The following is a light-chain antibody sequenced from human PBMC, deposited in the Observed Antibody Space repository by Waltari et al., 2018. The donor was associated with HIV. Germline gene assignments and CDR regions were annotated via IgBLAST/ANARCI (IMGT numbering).Light chain of an antibody. V-gene: IGLV2-8*01. CDR2: DVN. J-gene: IGLJ2*01. Sequence: QSALTQPPSASGSPGQSVTVSCTGTSSDIGYFNYVSWYQQHPGKAPKLVMYDVNKRPSGVPNRFSASRSGATASLTVSGLLAEDEADYYCAAYAGNNIVIFGGGTKVTV. CDR3: AAYAGNNIVI. CDR1: SSDIGYFNY.